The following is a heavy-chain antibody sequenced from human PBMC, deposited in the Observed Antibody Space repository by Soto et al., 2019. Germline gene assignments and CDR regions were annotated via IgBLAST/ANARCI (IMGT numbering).Heavy chain of an antibody. CDR3: ARVRGSWSFDY. Sequence: EVQLVESGGGLVQPGGSLRLSCVASGFTFTNYWMSWVRQAPGKGLEWVANIKQDGSEKYCVDSVKGRFTISRDNAKNSLYLQMNSLTAEDTDVYYCARVRGSWSFDYWGQGTLVTVSS. CDR1: GFTFTNYW. D-gene: IGHD6-13*01. V-gene: IGHV3-7*01. CDR2: IKQDGSEK. J-gene: IGHJ4*02.